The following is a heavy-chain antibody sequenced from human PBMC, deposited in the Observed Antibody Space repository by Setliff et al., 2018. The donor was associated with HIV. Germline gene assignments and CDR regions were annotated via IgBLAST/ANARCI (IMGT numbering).Heavy chain of an antibody. Sequence: GSLRLSCAASGFTFSDYWMVWVRQAPGKGLEWVAQIKQDGSEQYCVDSVRGRFTLSRDNAKNSVFLQMNSLRSDDTAVYYCARAGGPGYPDYWGQGTLVTVSS. CDR2: IKQDGSEQ. CDR3: ARAGGPGYPDY. J-gene: IGHJ4*02. CDR1: GFTFSDYW. D-gene: IGHD5-18*01. V-gene: IGHV3-7*01.